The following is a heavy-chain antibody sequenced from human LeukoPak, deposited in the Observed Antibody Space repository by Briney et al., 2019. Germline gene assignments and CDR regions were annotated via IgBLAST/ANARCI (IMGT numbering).Heavy chain of an antibody. J-gene: IGHJ5*02. CDR3: AKGGLPFVDILATIS. D-gene: IGHD5-12*01. CDR1: GFIFRTYG. Sequence: GGSLRLSCAVSGFIFRTYGMHWVRQAPGKGLEWVAAISYDESNTYYADSVKGRFTISRDNSKNTLYLQMNSLRPEDTAVYYCAKGGLPFVDILATISWGQGTLVTVSS. V-gene: IGHV3-30*18. CDR2: ISYDESNT.